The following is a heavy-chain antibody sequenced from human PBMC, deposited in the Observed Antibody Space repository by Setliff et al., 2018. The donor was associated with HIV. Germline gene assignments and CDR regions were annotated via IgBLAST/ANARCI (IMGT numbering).Heavy chain of an antibody. CDR3: ARDRYSGSSTDY. CDR1: GFTFDDYG. V-gene: IGHV3-20*04. Sequence: GGSLRLSCAASGFTFDDYGMSWVRQAPGKGLEWVSGINWNGGSTGYADSVRGRFTISRDNSKNTLYLQMNSLRAEDTAVYYCARDRYSGSSTDYWGQGTLVTVSS. CDR2: INWNGGST. J-gene: IGHJ4*02. D-gene: IGHD1-26*01.